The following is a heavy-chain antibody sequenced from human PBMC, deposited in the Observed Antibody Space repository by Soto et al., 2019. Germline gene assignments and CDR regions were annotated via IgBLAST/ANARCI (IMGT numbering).Heavy chain of an antibody. CDR1: GYTFTSYD. V-gene: IGHV1-8*01. Sequence: ASVKVSCKASGYTFTSYDINWVRQATGQGLEWMGRMNPNSGNTGHAQKLQGRVTMTTDTSTSTAYMELRSLRSDDTAVYYCARWVLRYFDWLPRTYYFDYWGQGTLVTVSS. CDR2: MNPNSGNT. CDR3: ARWVLRYFDWLPRTYYFDY. J-gene: IGHJ4*02. D-gene: IGHD3-9*01.